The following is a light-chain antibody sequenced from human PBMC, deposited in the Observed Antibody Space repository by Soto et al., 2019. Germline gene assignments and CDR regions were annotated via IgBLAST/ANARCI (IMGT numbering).Light chain of an antibody. V-gene: IGLV2-11*01. CDR3: SSYAGSYTDV. CDR2: DVS. J-gene: IGLJ1*01. Sequence: QSALTQPRSVSGSPGQSVTISCTGTSSDVGSYNRVSWYQQSPGKAPKLMIYDVSQRPSGVPDRFSGSKSDNTASLTISGLQAEDEADYYCSSYAGSYTDVFGTGTKVTVL. CDR1: SSDVGSYNR.